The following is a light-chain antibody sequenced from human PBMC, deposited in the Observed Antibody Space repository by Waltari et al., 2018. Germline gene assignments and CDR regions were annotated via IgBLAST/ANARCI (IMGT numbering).Light chain of an antibody. V-gene: IGKV3-20*01. CDR2: GAS. CDR1: QRVGRT. Sequence: EMCLTHSPGTLLFSPGESATLSCRTSQRVGRTLAWYQKKPGQAPRLLINGASSRATGIPDRFSGSGSGTDFSLTISRLEPEDFAVYYCQLYVRLPATFGQGTKVEIK. CDR3: QLYVRLPAT. J-gene: IGKJ1*01.